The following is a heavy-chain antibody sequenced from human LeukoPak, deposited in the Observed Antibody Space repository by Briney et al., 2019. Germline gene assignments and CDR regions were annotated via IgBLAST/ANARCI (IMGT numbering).Heavy chain of an antibody. Sequence: TSETLSLTCTVSGGSISSGSYYWSWIRQPAGKGLEWIGRIYTSGSTNYNPSLKSRVTISVDTSKNQFSLKLTSVTAADTAVYYCARGEYYYGFDPWGQGTLVTVSS. V-gene: IGHV4-61*02. CDR1: GGSISSGSYY. CDR3: ARGEYYYGFDP. CDR2: IYTSGST. J-gene: IGHJ5*02. D-gene: IGHD3-10*01.